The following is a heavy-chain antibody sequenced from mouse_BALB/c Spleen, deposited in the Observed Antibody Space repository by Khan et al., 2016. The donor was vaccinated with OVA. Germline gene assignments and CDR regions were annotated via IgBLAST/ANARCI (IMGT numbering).Heavy chain of an antibody. Sequence: QIQLVQSGPELKKPGETVKISCKASGYTFTNYGMNWVKQAPGKGLKWMGWINTYTGEPTYADDFKGRFAFSLETSASTAFLRINNLKNEDTATYFCARNGNYWYFDVWGAGTTVTVSS. CDR1: GYTFTNYG. J-gene: IGHJ1*01. V-gene: IGHV9-3-1*01. CDR2: INTYTGEP. D-gene: IGHD2-1*01. CDR3: ARNGNYWYFDV.